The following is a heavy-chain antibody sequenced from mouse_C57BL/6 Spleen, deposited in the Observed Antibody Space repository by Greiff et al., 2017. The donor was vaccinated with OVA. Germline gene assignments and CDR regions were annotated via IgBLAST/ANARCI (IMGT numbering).Heavy chain of an antibody. CDR1: GYTFTSYG. J-gene: IGHJ1*03. D-gene: IGHD1-1*01. CDR3: ARRGGYYGSMGYFDV. V-gene: IGHV1-81*01. CDR2: IYPRSGNT. Sequence: QVQLQQSGAELARPGASVKLSCKASGYTFTSYGISWVKQRTGQGLEWIGEIYPRSGNTYYNEKFKGKATLTADKSSSTAYMELRSLTSEDSAVYFWARRGGYYGSMGYFDVWGTGTTVTVSS.